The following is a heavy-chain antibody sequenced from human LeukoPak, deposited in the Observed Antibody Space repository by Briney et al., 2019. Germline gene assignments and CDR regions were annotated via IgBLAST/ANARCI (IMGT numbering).Heavy chain of an antibody. CDR3: ARGAKPPPKLVFVARVAFDI. D-gene: IGHD6-13*01. V-gene: IGHV1-8*02. CDR2: VSTDSGNS. CDR1: GYTFTNYD. J-gene: IGHJ3*02. Sequence: ASVKVSCKASGYTFTNYDINWVRQATGQGLEWLGWVSTDSGNSDSAQKFQGRITLTRDTSISTVFLELRNLRSDDTAVYYCARGAKPPPKLVFVARVAFDIWGQGTMVTVSS.